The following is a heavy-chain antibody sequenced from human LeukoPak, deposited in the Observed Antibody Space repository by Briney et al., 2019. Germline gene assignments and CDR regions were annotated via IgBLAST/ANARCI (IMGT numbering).Heavy chain of an antibody. J-gene: IGHJ6*02. CDR3: AGDYYYGMDV. V-gene: IGHV3-66*02. CDR2: IYSGGST. CDR1: TFTFSNNF. Sequence: GGSLRLSCAASTFTFSNNFMSWVRQAPGKGLEWVSLIYSGGSTYYADSVTGRFTISRDNSKNTLYLQMNSLRAEDTAVYYCAGDYYYGMDVWGQGTTVTVSS.